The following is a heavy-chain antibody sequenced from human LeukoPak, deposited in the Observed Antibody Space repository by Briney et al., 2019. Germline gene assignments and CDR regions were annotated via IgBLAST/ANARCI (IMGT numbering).Heavy chain of an antibody. V-gene: IGHV3-23*01. J-gene: IGHJ4*02. CDR1: GFTFSNYA. D-gene: IGHD6-19*01. Sequence: PGGSLRLSCAAPGFTFSNYAMSWVRQAPSKGLEWVSAITGSGNSTFYADSVKGRFSVSRDNSKNTLYLQMTSLRAGDTAVYYCAKRRSGWYFIDYWGQGTLVTVSS. CDR2: ITGSGNST. CDR3: AKRRSGWYFIDY.